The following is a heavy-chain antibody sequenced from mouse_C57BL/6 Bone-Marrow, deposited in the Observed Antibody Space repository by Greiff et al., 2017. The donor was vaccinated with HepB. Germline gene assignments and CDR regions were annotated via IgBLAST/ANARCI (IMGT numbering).Heavy chain of an antibody. Sequence: VQRVESGAELVKPGASVKISCKASGYAFSSYWMNWVKQRPGKGLEWIGQIYPGDGDTNYNGKFKGKATLTADKSSSTAYMQLSSLTSEDSAVYFCARGGWLLRGDYAMDYWGQGTSVTVSS. D-gene: IGHD2-3*01. V-gene: IGHV1-80*01. CDR1: GYAFSSYW. CDR3: ARGGWLLRGDYAMDY. J-gene: IGHJ4*01. CDR2: IYPGDGDT.